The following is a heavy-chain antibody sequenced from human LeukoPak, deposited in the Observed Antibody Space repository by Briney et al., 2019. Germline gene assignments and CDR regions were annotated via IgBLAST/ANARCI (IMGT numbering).Heavy chain of an antibody. CDR2: IYTSGNT. Sequence: SGTLSLTCTVSGGSISSYYWSWIRQPPGKGLEWIGYIYTSGNTNYNPSLKSRVTISVDTSKNQFSLKLSSVTAADTAIYYCGGSKFGGYRTTWGQGTLVTVSS. D-gene: IGHD1-14*01. V-gene: IGHV4-4*09. J-gene: IGHJ5*02. CDR1: GGSISSYY. CDR3: GGSKFGGYRTT.